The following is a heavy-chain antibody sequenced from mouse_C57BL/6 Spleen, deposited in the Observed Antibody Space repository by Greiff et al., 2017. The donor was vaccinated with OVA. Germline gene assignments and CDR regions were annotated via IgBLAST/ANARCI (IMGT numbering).Heavy chain of an antibody. CDR3: ARVNYNYAMDY. CDR1: GYTFTSYW. CDR2: LDPSDSYT. D-gene: IGHD2-1*01. Sequence: VQLQQPGAELVMPGASVKLSCKASGYTFTSYWMHWVKQRPGQGLEWIGELDPSDSYTNYNQKFKGKSTLTVDKSSSTAYMQLSSLTSEDSAVYYCARVNYNYAMDYWGQGTSVTVSS. J-gene: IGHJ4*01. V-gene: IGHV1-69*01.